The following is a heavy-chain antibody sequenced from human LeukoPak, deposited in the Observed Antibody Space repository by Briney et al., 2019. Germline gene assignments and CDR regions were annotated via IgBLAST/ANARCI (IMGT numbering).Heavy chain of an antibody. Sequence: SETLSLTCTVSGGSISSYYWSWIRQPPGKGLEWIGYIYYSGSTNYNPSLKSRVSISVDTSKNQFSLKLSSVTAADTAVYYCARGDSSGWYPFDYWGQGTLVTVSS. D-gene: IGHD6-19*01. CDR3: ARGDSSGWYPFDY. J-gene: IGHJ4*02. CDR2: IYYSGST. V-gene: IGHV4-59*01. CDR1: GGSISSYY.